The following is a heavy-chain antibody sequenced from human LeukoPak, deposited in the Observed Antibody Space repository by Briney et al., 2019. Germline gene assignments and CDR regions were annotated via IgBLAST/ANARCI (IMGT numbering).Heavy chain of an antibody. V-gene: IGHV1-18*01. CDR2: MNPNSGNT. J-gene: IGHJ4*02. CDR3: ARVARAVAGN. CDR1: GYTFTSYD. D-gene: IGHD6-19*01. Sequence: VASVKVSCKASGYTFTSYDINWVRQATGQGLEWMGWMNPNSGNTNYAQKLQGRVTMSTDTSTSTAYMELRSLRSDDTAVYYCARVARAVAGNWGQGTLVTVSS.